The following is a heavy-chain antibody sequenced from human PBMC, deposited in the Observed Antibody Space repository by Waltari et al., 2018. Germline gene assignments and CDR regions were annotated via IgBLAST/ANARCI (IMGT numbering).Heavy chain of an antibody. J-gene: IGHJ4*02. V-gene: IGHV3-33*01. Sequence: QVQLVESGGGVVQPGGSLRLSCVASGFTFSDYAMHWVRQAPGKGLEWVAVLWYDGSNEKNGDSVRGRFTIARDKSKNTVYLQMSSLRADDTAIYYCARGAAPGYFDYWGQGTLVTVSS. CDR2: LWYDGSNE. D-gene: IGHD6-25*01. CDR1: GFTFSDYA. CDR3: ARGAAPGYFDY.